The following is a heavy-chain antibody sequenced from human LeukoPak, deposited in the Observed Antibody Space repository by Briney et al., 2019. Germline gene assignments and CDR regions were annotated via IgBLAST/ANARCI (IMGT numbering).Heavy chain of an antibody. CDR1: GGSFSGYY. CDR2: INHSGST. D-gene: IGHD6-13*01. Sequence: SETLSLTCAVYGGSFSGYYWSWIRQPPGKGLEWIGEINHSGSTNYNPSLKSRVTISVDTSKNQFSLKLSSVTAADTAVYYCARKKAYSSSGYPSGSAPGGQGTRATVS. V-gene: IGHV4-34*01. CDR3: ARKKAYSSSGYPSGSAP. J-gene: IGHJ4*02.